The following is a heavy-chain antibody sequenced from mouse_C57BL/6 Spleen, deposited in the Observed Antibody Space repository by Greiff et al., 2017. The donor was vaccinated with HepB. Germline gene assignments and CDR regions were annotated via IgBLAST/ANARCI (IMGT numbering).Heavy chain of an antibody. CDR2: ISYDGSN. J-gene: IGHJ1*03. CDR3: AREITTIVARDWYFDV. V-gene: IGHV3-6*01. Sequence: ESGPGLVKPSQSLSLTCSVTGYSITSGYYWNWIRQFPGNQLEWMGFISYDGSNNYNPSLKNRISFTRDTSKNQFFLKLNSVTTEDAATYYCAREITTIVARDWYFDVWGTVTTVTVSS. D-gene: IGHD1-1*01. CDR1: GYSITSGYY.